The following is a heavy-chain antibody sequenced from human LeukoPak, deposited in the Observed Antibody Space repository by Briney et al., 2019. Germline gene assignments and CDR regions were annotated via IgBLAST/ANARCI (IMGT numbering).Heavy chain of an antibody. J-gene: IGHJ4*02. Sequence: SETLSLTCTVSGGSISSSSYYWGWIRQPPGKGLEWIGSIYYSGSTYYNPSLKSRVTISVDTSKNQFSLKLSSVTAADTAVYYCARRSIAVAGREGFDYWGQGTLVTVSS. CDR3: ARRSIAVAGREGFDY. D-gene: IGHD6-19*01. V-gene: IGHV4-39*01. CDR1: GGSISSSSYY. CDR2: IYYSGST.